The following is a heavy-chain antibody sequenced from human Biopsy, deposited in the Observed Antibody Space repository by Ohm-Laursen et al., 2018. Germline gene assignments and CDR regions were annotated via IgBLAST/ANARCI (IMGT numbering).Heavy chain of an antibody. Sequence: SVKVSCKAPVGTFSNYGVNWVRQAPGQGLEWLGGNIPILVTGNYAQKFQDRVTVAADTTTSTATMELRSLRSDDTAVYYCATKLTGYFHHWGQGTLVSVSS. V-gene: IGHV1-69*06. CDR1: VGTFSNYG. D-gene: IGHD3-9*01. CDR3: ATKLTGYFHH. J-gene: IGHJ1*01. CDR2: NIPILVTG.